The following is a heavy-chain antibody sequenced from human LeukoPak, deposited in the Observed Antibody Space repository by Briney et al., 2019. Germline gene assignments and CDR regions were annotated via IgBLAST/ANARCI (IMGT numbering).Heavy chain of an antibody. D-gene: IGHD2-21*01. CDR3: AKPKHIVVVIGWFDP. V-gene: IGHV3-23*01. J-gene: IGHJ5*02. Sequence: GGSLRLSCAASGFTFSSYAMSWVRQAPGKGLEWVPAISGSGGSTYYADSVKGRLTISRDNSKNTLYLQMNSLRAEDTAVYYCAKPKHIVVVIGWFDPWGQGTLVTVSS. CDR1: GFTFSSYA. CDR2: ISGSGGST.